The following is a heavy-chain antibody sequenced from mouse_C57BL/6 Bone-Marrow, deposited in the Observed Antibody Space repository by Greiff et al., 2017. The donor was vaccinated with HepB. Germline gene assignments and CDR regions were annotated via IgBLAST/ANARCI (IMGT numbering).Heavy chain of an antibody. J-gene: IGHJ4*01. V-gene: IGHV1-80*01. CDR1: GYAFSSYW. CDR3: ARGRGNYGSTMDY. CDR2: IYPGDGDT. D-gene: IGHD1-1*01. Sequence: QVQLKQSGAELVKPGASVKISCKASGYAFSSYWMNWVKQRPGKGLEWIGQIYPGDGDTNYNGKFKGKATLTADKSSSTAYMQLSSLTSEDSAVYFGARGRGNYGSTMDYWGQGTAVTVSS.